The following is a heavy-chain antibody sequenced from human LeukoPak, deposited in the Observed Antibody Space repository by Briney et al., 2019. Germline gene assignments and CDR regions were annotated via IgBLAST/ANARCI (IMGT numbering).Heavy chain of an antibody. J-gene: IGHJ4*02. Sequence: GGSLRLSCAASGFTFSSYGMSWVRQAPGKGLEWVSAISGSGGSTYYADSVKGRFTISRDNSKNTLYLQMNSLRAEDTAVYYCAKVDYDSSGFDAYYFDYWGQGTLVTVSS. CDR3: AKVDYDSSGFDAYYFDY. CDR2: ISGSGGST. D-gene: IGHD3-22*01. V-gene: IGHV3-23*01. CDR1: GFTFSSYG.